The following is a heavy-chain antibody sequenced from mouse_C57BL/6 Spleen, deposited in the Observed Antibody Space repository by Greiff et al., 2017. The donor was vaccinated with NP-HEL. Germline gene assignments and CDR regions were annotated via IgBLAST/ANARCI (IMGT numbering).Heavy chain of an antibody. V-gene: IGHV5-17*01. Sequence: EVKLMESGGGLVKPGGSLKLSCAASGFTFSDYGMHWVRQAPEKGLEWVAYISSGSSTIYYADTVKGRFTISRDNAKNTLFLQMTSLRSEDTAMYYCARIYYDYDSFAYWGQGTLVTVSA. D-gene: IGHD2-4*01. CDR3: ARIYYDYDSFAY. CDR1: GFTFSDYG. CDR2: ISSGSSTI. J-gene: IGHJ3*01.